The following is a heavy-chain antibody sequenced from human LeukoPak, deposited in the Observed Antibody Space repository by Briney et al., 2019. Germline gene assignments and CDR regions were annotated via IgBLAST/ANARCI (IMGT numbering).Heavy chain of an antibody. CDR2: INHSGST. J-gene: IGHJ4*02. V-gene: IGHV4-34*01. D-gene: IGHD6-13*01. Sequence: SETLSLTCAVYGGSFSGYYWSWIRQPPGKGLEWIGEINHSGSTNYNPSLKSRVTISVDTSKNQFSLKLSSVTAADTAVYYCAKSPAGSSWPSIDYWGQGTLVAVSS. CDR1: GGSFSGYY. CDR3: AKSPAGSSWPSIDY.